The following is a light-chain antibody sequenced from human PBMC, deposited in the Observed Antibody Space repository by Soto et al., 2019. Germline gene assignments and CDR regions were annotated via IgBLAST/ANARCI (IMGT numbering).Light chain of an antibody. CDR3: QQCGNWPLT. Sequence: EIVLTQSPATLSLSPGERATLSCRASQSVSSYLAWYQQRPGQAPRLLIYDASNRATGIPARFSGSGSGTDFTLTISSLEPEDFAVYYCQQCGNWPLTFGPGTKVEIK. V-gene: IGKV3-11*01. J-gene: IGKJ3*01. CDR2: DAS. CDR1: QSVSSY.